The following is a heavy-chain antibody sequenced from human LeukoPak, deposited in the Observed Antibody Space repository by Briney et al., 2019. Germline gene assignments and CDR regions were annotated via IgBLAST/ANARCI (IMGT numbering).Heavy chain of an antibody. D-gene: IGHD2-15*01. J-gene: IGHJ3*02. CDR3: ARDTDIVVVVVATGAFDI. CDR1: GYSISSGYY. CDR2: IYHSGST. Sequence: SETLSLTCTVSGYSISSGYYWGWIRQPPGKGLEWIGSIYHSGSTYYNPSLKSRVTISVDTSKNQSSLKLSSVTAADTAVYYCARDTDIVVVVVATGAFDIWGQGTMVTVSS. V-gene: IGHV4-38-2*02.